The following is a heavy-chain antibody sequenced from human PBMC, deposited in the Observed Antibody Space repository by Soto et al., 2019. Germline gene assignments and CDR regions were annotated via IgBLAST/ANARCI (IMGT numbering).Heavy chain of an antibody. J-gene: IGHJ4*02. D-gene: IGHD5-18*01. CDR2: IYSSGST. V-gene: IGHV4-59*01. CDR3: ARDHPHSYGVYYFDY. Sequence: SETLSLTCTASGGSISNYYWSWIRQPPGKGLEWIGYIYSSGSTHYNPSLQSRVTISIDTSKNQVSLKVNSVTAADTAVYYCARDHPHSYGVYYFDYWGQGTPVTVS. CDR1: GGSISNYY.